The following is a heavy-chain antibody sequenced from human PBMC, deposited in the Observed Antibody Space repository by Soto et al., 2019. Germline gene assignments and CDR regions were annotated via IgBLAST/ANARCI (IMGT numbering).Heavy chain of an antibody. V-gene: IGHV4-31*03. CDR1: GGSISSGGYY. Sequence: SETLSLTCTVSGGSISSGGYYWSWIRQHPGKGLEWIGYIYYSGSTYYNPSLKSRVTISVDTSKNQFSLKLSSVTAADTAVYYCAGCIAAAGTFYGMDVWGQGTTVTVSS. J-gene: IGHJ6*02. CDR3: AGCIAAAGTFYGMDV. CDR2: IYYSGST. D-gene: IGHD6-13*01.